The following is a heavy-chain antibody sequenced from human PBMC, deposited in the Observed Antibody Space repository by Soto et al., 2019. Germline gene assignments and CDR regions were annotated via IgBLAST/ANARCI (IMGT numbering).Heavy chain of an antibody. J-gene: IGHJ5*02. V-gene: IGHV1-18*01. CDR1: GYMFSNYG. D-gene: IGHD2-2*01. CDR2: ISLYSDGT. Sequence: ASVKVSCKASGYMFSNYGITWVRQAPGQPLEWLGWISLYSDGTNYAQKFQGRVSMTTDTSTTTAYMELRSLRSDDTAVYYCARVVPGAEAWFGPWGQGTLVTVSS. CDR3: ARVVPGAEAWFGP.